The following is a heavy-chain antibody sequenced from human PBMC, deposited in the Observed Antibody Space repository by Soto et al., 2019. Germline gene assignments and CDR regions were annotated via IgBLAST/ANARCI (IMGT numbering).Heavy chain of an antibody. V-gene: IGHV4-59*08. CDR2: IYYSGST. J-gene: IGHJ4*02. CDR1: GGSISNYY. D-gene: IGHD1-20*01. Sequence: SETLSLTCTVSGGSISNYYWTWIRQPPGKGLEWIGYIYYSGSTNYNPSLKSRVTISVDTSKNQFSLRLRSVTAADTAVYYCAKVPTLYNWNNDFDYWGQGTLVTVSS. CDR3: AKVPTLYNWNNDFDY.